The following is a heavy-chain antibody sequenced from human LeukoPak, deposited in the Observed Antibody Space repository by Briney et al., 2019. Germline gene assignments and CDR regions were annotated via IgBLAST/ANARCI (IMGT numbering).Heavy chain of an antibody. CDR3: ARGGENYYGSGSHDY. Sequence: GSLRLSCAASGFTFSSYGMHWVRQAPGKGLEWVAFIRYDGSNKYYADSVKGRFTISRDNSKNTLYLQMNSLRAEDTAVYYCARGGENYYGSGSHDYWGQGTLVTVSS. CDR2: IRYDGSNK. J-gene: IGHJ4*02. CDR1: GFTFSSYG. D-gene: IGHD3-10*01. V-gene: IGHV3-30*02.